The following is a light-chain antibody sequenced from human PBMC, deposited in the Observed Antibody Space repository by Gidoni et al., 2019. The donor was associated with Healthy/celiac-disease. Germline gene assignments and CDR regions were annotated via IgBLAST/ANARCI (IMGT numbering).Light chain of an antibody. CDR3: QQSAET. CDR1: QSVSSSY. CDR2: GAS. J-gene: IGKJ4*01. V-gene: IGKV3-20*01. Sequence: EIVLTQSPGTLSLSPGERATLSCRASQSVSSSYLAWYQQKPGQAPRLLIYGASSRATGIPDRFSGSGSGTDFTLTISRLEPEDFAVYYCQQSAETFGGGTKVEIK.